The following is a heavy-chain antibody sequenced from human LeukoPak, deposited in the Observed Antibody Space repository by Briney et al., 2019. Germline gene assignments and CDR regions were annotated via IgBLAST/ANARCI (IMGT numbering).Heavy chain of an antibody. J-gene: IGHJ4*02. V-gene: IGHV4-39*07. CDR1: GGSISSSSYY. Sequence: SETLSLTCTVSGGSISSSSYYWGWIRQPPGKGLEWIGSIYYSGSTYYNPSLKSRVTISVDTSKNQFSLKLSSVTAEDTAVYYCARDDGEMATIYYFDYWGQGTLVTVSS. CDR2: IYYSGST. CDR3: ARDDGEMATIYYFDY. D-gene: IGHD5-24*01.